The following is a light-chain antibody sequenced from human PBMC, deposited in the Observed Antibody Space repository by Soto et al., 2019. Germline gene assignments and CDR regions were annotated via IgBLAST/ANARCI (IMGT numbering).Light chain of an antibody. CDR2: GAS. Sequence: EIVLTQSPGTLSLSPGERATLSCRASQSVSSSYLAWYQQKPGQAPRLLIYGASNRATGIPDRFIGSGSGTDFTLTISRLEPEDFAVYYCQQYHIWPPWTSGQGTKVDIK. J-gene: IGKJ1*01. CDR3: QQYHIWPPWT. CDR1: QSVSSSY. V-gene: IGKV3-20*01.